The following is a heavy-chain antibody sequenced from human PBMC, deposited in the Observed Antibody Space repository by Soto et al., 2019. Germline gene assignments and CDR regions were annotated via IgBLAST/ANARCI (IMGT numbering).Heavy chain of an antibody. CDR2: IYYSGST. J-gene: IGHJ4*02. V-gene: IGHV4-31*03. CDR1: GGSISSGGYY. CDR3: AREGWGAGSNFDY. D-gene: IGHD3-16*01. Sequence: SETLSLTCTVSGGSISSGGYYWSWIRQHPGKGLGWIGYIYYSGSTYYNPSLKSRVTISVDTSKNQFSLKLSSVTAADTAVYYCAREGWGAGSNFDYWGQGTLVTVSS.